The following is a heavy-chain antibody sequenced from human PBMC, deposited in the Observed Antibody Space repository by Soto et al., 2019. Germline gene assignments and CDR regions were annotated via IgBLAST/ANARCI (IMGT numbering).Heavy chain of an antibody. J-gene: IGHJ4*02. CDR3: AKEAFGKGVEVVFDY. D-gene: IGHD3-22*01. CDR2: IRGSGGST. V-gene: IGHV3-23*01. Sequence: EVQLLESGGGLVQPGGSLRLSCAASGFTFSSYAMSWVRQAPGKGLEWVSAIRGSGGSTYYADSVEGRFTISRDNSKNTLYLQMNSLRSADTAVDYCAKEAFGKGVEVVFDYWGQGTLVTVSS. CDR1: GFTFSSYA.